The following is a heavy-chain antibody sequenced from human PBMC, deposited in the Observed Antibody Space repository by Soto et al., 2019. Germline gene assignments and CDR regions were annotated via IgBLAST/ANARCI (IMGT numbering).Heavy chain of an antibody. CDR3: AKDIGGLGVDQGMYYYYGMDV. D-gene: IGHD3-16*01. V-gene: IGHV3-23*01. CDR2: ISGSGGST. CDR1: GFPFSSYA. J-gene: IGHJ6*02. Sequence: GSLRLSCAASGFPFSSYAMSWGLQAPWQGLEWVSAISGSGGSTYYADSVKGRFTISRDNSKNTLYLQMNSLRAEDTAVYYCAKDIGGLGVDQGMYYYYGMDVWGQGTTVTVSS.